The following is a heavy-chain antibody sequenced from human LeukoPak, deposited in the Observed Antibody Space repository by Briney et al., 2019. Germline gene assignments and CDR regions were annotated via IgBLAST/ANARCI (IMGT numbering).Heavy chain of an antibody. J-gene: IGHJ4*02. Sequence: GGSLRLSCAASGFTFSSYAMSWVRQAQGKGREWVSAISGSGGSTYYADSVKGRFTISRDNSKNTLYLQMNSLRAEDTAVYYCAKDGYSSSDDFDYWGQGTLVTVSS. CDR2: ISGSGGST. D-gene: IGHD6-6*01. CDR3: AKDGYSSSDDFDY. V-gene: IGHV3-23*01. CDR1: GFTFSSYA.